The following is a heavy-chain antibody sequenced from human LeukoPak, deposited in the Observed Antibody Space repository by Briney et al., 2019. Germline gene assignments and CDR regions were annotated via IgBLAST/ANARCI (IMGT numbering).Heavy chain of an antibody. CDR3: ARGDYAFDI. Sequence: PGGSLRLSCAASGFTFTTYWMHWVRQAPGKGLVWVSRINTDGGSASYADSVKGRFTISRDTAKNTLYLRMNSLRAEDTAVYYCARGDYAFDIWGQGTMVTVSS. CDR1: GFTFTTYW. D-gene: IGHD2-21*01. J-gene: IGHJ3*02. V-gene: IGHV3-74*01. CDR2: INTDGGSA.